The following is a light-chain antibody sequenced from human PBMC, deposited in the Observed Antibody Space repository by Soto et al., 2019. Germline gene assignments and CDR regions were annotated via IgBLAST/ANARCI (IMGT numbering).Light chain of an antibody. J-gene: IGLJ1*01. CDR1: NSDVGGYNY. Sequence: SALTQPAAVSGSPAQSITISCTGTNSDVGGYNYVSWYQQHPGKAPKLMIFDVSNRPSGVSNRFSGSKSGNTASLTISGLQAEDEADYYCTSWTTSNSYVFGTGTKLTVL. CDR2: DVS. CDR3: TSWTTSNSYV. V-gene: IGLV2-14*01.